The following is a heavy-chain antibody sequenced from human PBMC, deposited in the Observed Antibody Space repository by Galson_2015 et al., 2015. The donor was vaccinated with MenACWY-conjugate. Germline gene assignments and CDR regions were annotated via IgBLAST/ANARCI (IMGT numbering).Heavy chain of an antibody. J-gene: IGHJ5*02. CDR2: ISTTGGTT. V-gene: IGHV3-23*01. D-gene: IGHD3-10*01. CDR3: AQGAGSRWFDP. CDR1: GITFSSYA. Sequence: SLRLSCAASGITFSSYAMSWVRQAPGKGLEWVSSISTTGGTTHYADSVKGRFTISRDNSKNTLYLQMNSLRAGDTAVYYCAQGAGSRWFDPWSQGTLVIVSS.